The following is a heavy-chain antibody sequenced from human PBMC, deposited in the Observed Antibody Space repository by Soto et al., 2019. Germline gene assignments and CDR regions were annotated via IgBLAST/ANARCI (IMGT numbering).Heavy chain of an antibody. D-gene: IGHD5-18*01. CDR1: GGSISSSSYY. CDR2: IYYSGST. CDR3: ARRRDTAMGTYYYYGMDV. J-gene: IGHJ6*02. V-gene: IGHV4-39*01. Sequence: SETLSLTCTVSGGSISSSSYYWGWIRQPPGKGLEWIGSIYYSGSTYYNPSLKSRVTISVDTSKNQFSLKLSSVTAADTAVYYCARRRDTAMGTYYYYGMDVWGQGTTVTVSS.